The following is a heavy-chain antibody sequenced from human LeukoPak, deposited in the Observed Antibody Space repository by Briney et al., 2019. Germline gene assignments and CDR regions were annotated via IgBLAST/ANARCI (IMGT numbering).Heavy chain of an antibody. Sequence: GGSLRLSCAASGFTFSSYWMHWVRQAPGKGLVWVSRINSDGSSTSYADSVKGRFTISRDNSKNTLYLQMNSLRAEDTAVYYCAKGPSFPPYYMDVWGKGTTVTVSS. CDR1: GFTFSSYW. V-gene: IGHV3-74*01. CDR2: INSDGSST. D-gene: IGHD3-16*02. CDR3: AKGPSFPPYYMDV. J-gene: IGHJ6*03.